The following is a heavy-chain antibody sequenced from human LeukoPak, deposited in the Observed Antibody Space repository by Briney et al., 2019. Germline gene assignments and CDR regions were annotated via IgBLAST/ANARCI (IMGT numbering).Heavy chain of an antibody. Sequence: GGSLRLSCAASGFTFSNFWMSWVRQAPGEGLEWVANIKEDGSEKYYVDSVKGRFTISRDNARNSLYLQMNSLRAEDTAVYYCVMDMDVWGQGTTVTVSS. CDR2: IKEDGSEK. V-gene: IGHV3-7*05. J-gene: IGHJ6*02. CDR1: GFTFSNFW. CDR3: VMDMDV.